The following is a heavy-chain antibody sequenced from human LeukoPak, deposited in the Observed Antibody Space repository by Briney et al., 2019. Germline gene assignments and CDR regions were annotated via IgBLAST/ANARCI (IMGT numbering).Heavy chain of an antibody. CDR2: ISGSGGST. CDR3: ASYCSSTSCYRNSYYGMDV. V-gene: IGHV3-23*01. Sequence: GGSLRLSCAASGFTFSSYAMSWVRQAPGKGLEWVSAISGSGGSTYYADSVKGRFTISRDNSKNTLYLQMNGMRAEDTAVYYCASYCSSTSCYRNSYYGMDVWGQGTTVTVSS. D-gene: IGHD2-2*01. CDR1: GFTFSSYA. J-gene: IGHJ6*02.